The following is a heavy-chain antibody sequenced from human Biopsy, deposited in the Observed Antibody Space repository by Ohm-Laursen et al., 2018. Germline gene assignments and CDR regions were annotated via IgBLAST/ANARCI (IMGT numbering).Heavy chain of an antibody. CDR3: ARDDDTTGHYMILNH. Sequence: SLRLSCTASGFTFRTYGMHWVRLAPGKGLQWVAVMWSDGINKNYADSVKGRFTVSRDNCNNVLYLQMSSLRDEDSAVYYCARDDDTTGHYMILNHWGQGTLVTGSS. CDR1: GFTFRTYG. D-gene: IGHD3-9*01. J-gene: IGHJ5*02. V-gene: IGHV3-33*08. CDR2: MWSDGINK.